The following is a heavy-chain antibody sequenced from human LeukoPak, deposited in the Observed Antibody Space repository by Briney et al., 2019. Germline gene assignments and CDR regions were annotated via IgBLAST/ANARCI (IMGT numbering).Heavy chain of an antibody. CDR1: GGTFSSYA. CDR3: ARDAGPDDIVVVPAAPDY. CDR2: IIPILGIA. D-gene: IGHD2-2*01. V-gene: IGHV1-69*04. J-gene: IGHJ4*02. Sequence: ASVKVSCKASGGTFSSYAISWVRRAPGQGLEWMGRIIPILGIANYAQKFQGRVTITADKSTSTAYMELSSLRSEDTAVYYCARDAGPDDIVVVPAAPDYWGQGTLVTVSS.